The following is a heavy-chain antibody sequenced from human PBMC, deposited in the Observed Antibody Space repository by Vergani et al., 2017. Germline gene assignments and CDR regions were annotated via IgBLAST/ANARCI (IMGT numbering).Heavy chain of an antibody. CDR1: GYSFTSYW. V-gene: IGHV5-51*01. D-gene: IGHD2-2*01. CDR3: ARRDCSSTSCYEGWFDP. Sequence: EVQLVQSGAEVKKPGESLKISCKGSGYSFTSYWIGWVRQLPGKGLEWMGIIYPGDSDTRYSPSFQGQVTISADKSISTAYLQWSSLKASDTAMYYCARRDCSSTSCYEGWFDPWGQGTLVTVSS. CDR2: IYPGDSDT. J-gene: IGHJ5*02.